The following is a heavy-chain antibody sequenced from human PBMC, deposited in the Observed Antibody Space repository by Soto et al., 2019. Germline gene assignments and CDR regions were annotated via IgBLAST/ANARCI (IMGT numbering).Heavy chain of an antibody. J-gene: IGHJ4*02. CDR1: GFTFSVYA. V-gene: IGHV3-23*01. CDR3: AKALYGGFTY. CDR2: ISGSGDST. Sequence: EVRLLESGGGLVQPGGSLRLSCAASGFTFSVYAMSWVRQAPGKGLEWVSGISGSGDSTHYADSVKSRFTVSRDNSKSMLYLQTNSLRAEDTARYYFAKALYGGFTYWGQGTLVTVSS. D-gene: IGHD3-10*01.